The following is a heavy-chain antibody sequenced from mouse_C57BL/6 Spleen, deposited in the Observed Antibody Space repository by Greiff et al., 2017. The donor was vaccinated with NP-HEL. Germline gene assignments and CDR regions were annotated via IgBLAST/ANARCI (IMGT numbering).Heavy chain of an antibody. J-gene: IGHJ2*01. CDR1: GYAFSSSW. V-gene: IGHV1-82*01. Sequence: VHLVESGPELVKPGASVKISCKASGYAFSSSWMNWVKQRPGKGLEWIGRIYPGDGDTNYNGKFKGKATLTADKSSSTAYMQLSSLTSEDSAVYFCARPTTAYFDYWGQGTTLTVSS. D-gene: IGHD1-2*01. CDR2: IYPGDGDT. CDR3: ARPTTAYFDY.